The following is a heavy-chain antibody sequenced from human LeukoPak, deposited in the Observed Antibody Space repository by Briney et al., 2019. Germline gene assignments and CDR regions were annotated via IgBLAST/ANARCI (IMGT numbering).Heavy chain of an antibody. J-gene: IGHJ6*02. Sequence: GGSLRLSCAASGFTFSSYGMHWVRQAPGKGLEWVAVIWYDGSNKYYADSVKGRFTISRDNSKNTLYLQMNSLRAEDTAVYYCARDEGLYSSSWYNYGMDVWGQGPRSPSP. D-gene: IGHD6-13*01. CDR3: ARDEGLYSSSWYNYGMDV. V-gene: IGHV3-33*01. CDR1: GFTFSSYG. CDR2: IWYDGSNK.